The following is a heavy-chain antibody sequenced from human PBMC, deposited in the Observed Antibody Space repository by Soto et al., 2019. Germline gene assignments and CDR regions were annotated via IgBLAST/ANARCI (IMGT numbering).Heavy chain of an antibody. Sequence: QMHLMQSGPEVKKPGTSVKVSCKASGFTYSTSAMQWVRQARGQRLEWIGWIVVGSGNTDYAQNFQERVTITRDMSTSTVYMELSSLRSEDTALYYCAALHCVAGSGYPGPGYWGQGTLVTVSS. CDR3: AALHCVAGSGYPGPGY. V-gene: IGHV1-58*02. J-gene: IGHJ4*02. CDR1: GFTYSTSA. CDR2: IVVGSGNT. D-gene: IGHD2-15*01.